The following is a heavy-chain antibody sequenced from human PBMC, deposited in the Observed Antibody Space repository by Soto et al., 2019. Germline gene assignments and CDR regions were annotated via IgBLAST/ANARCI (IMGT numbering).Heavy chain of an antibody. Sequence: SVKVSCKAAGGTFSSYTISWVRRAPGQGLEWMGGIIPIGGTANYAQKFQGRVTITADESTSTAYMELSSLRSEDTAVYYCARAGDDSSGSYSSVWYFNLWGRGTLVTVSS. V-gene: IGHV1-69*13. CDR1: GGTFSSYT. J-gene: IGHJ2*01. CDR2: IIPIGGTA. D-gene: IGHD3-22*01. CDR3: ARAGDDSSGSYSSVWYFNL.